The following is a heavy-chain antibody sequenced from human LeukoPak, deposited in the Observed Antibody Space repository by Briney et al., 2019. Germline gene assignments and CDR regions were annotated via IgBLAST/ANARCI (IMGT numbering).Heavy chain of an antibody. CDR3: AKGEYSYGFGFDY. CDR1: GFTFSNYA. Sequence: GGSLRLSCAASGFTFSNYAMHWVRQAPGKGLEWVSAISGSGGSTYYADSVKGRFTISRDNSKNTLYLQMNSLRAEDTAVYYCAKGEYSYGFGFDYWGQGTLITVSS. J-gene: IGHJ4*02. CDR2: ISGSGGST. D-gene: IGHD5-18*01. V-gene: IGHV3-23*01.